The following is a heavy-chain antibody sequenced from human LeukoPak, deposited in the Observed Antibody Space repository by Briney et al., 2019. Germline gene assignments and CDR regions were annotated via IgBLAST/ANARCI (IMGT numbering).Heavy chain of an antibody. D-gene: IGHD1-26*01. J-gene: IGHJ4*02. CDR1: GFTFSSYA. CDR2: VVGGGAT. CDR3: AKALTFYSGSYDY. Sequence: GGSLRLSCAASGFTFSSYAMTWVRQAPGKGLEWVSTVVGGGATFYADSVKGRFTISRDNSKSTLYLQMNSLGAEDTAVYYCAKALTFYSGSYDYWGQGTLVTVSS. V-gene: IGHV3-23*01.